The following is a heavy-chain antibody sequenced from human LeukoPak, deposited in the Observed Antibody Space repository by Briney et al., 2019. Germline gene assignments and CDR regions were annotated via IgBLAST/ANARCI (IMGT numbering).Heavy chain of an antibody. CDR3: ARDSGRYSSASGAFDI. Sequence: PSETLSLTCTVSGGSISSGGYYWNWLRQHPVKGLEWIGYFYYSGSTYYNPSLKGRVTISVDTSRDQFSLRVTSVTAADTAVYYCARDSGRYSSASGAFDIWGQGTMVTVSS. CDR2: FYYSGST. D-gene: IGHD6-6*01. CDR1: GGSISSGGYY. J-gene: IGHJ3*02. V-gene: IGHV4-31*03.